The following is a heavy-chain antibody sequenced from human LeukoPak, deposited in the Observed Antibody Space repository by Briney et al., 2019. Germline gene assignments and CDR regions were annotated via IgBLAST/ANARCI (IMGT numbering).Heavy chain of an antibody. CDR1: GGSFSGYY. CDR2: INHSGST. V-gene: IGHV4-34*01. D-gene: IGHD3-22*01. J-gene: IGHJ4*02. Sequence: SETLSLTCAVYGGSFSGYYWSWIRQPPGKGLEWIGEINHSGSTNYNPSLKSRVTISVDTSKNQFSLKLSSVTAADTAVYYCARFTHTDDSSVGLFDYWGQGTLVTVSS. CDR3: ARFTHTDDSSVGLFDY.